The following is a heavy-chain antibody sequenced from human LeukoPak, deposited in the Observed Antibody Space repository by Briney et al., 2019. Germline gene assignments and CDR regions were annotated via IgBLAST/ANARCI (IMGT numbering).Heavy chain of an antibody. J-gene: IGHJ4*02. CDR2: IYSGGST. Sequence: GGSLRLSCAASGFTVSSNYMSWVRQAPGKGLEWVSVIYSGGSTYYADSAKGRFTISRHNSKNTLYLQMNSLRAEDTAVYYCAKEAPYYGSGSFDYWGQGTLVTVSS. D-gene: IGHD3-10*01. V-gene: IGHV3-53*04. CDR3: AKEAPYYGSGSFDY. CDR1: GFTVSSNY.